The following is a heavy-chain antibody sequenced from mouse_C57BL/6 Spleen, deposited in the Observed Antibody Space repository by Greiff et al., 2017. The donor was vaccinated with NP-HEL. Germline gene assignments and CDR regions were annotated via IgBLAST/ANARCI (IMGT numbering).Heavy chain of an antibody. Sequence: QVQLQQPGAELVKPGASVKLSCKASGYTFTSYWMQWVKQRPGQGLEWIGEIDPSDSYTNYNQKFKGKATLTVDTSSSTAYMQLSSLTSEDSAVYYCNDGSSYDWYFDVWGTGTTVTVSS. CDR1: GYTFTSYW. J-gene: IGHJ1*03. V-gene: IGHV1-50*01. D-gene: IGHD1-1*01. CDR2: IDPSDSYT. CDR3: NDGSSYDWYFDV.